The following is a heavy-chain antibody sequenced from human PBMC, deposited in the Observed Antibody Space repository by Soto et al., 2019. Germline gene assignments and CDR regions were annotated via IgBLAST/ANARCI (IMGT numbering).Heavy chain of an antibody. Sequence: QVQLVESRGGVVQPGRSLRLSCAASGFTFSSYGMHWVRQAPGKGLEWVAVISYDGSNKYYADSVKGRFTISRDNSKNTLYLQMNSLRAEDTAVYYCAKETYSGQLDYWGQGTLVTVSS. D-gene: IGHD2-15*01. V-gene: IGHV3-30*18. J-gene: IGHJ4*02. CDR1: GFTFSSYG. CDR2: ISYDGSNK. CDR3: AKETYSGQLDY.